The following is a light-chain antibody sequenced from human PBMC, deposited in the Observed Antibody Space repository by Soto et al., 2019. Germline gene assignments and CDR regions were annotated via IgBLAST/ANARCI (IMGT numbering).Light chain of an antibody. CDR3: QQYNNNLRT. CDR2: DAS. CDR1: QSISSW. V-gene: IGKV1-5*01. J-gene: IGKJ1*01. Sequence: DIQMTQSPSTLSASVGDRVTITCRASQSISSWLAWYQQKPGKAPKLLIYDASSLESGVPSRFSGSGSGTEFTLTISSLQPDDFATYYCQQYNNNLRTFGQGTKVDIK.